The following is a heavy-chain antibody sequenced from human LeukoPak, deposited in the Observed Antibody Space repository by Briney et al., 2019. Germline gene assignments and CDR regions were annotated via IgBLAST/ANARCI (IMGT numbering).Heavy chain of an antibody. CDR3: ARDRGDILTSPHFGY. CDR1: GYTFTSYG. Sequence: GASVKVSCKASGYTFTSYGISWVRQAPGQGLEWMGWISAYNGNTNYAQKLQGRVTMTTDTSTSTAYMELRSLRSDDTAVYYCARDRGDILTSPHFGYWGQGTLVTVSS. D-gene: IGHD3-9*01. V-gene: IGHV1-18*01. J-gene: IGHJ4*02. CDR2: ISAYNGNT.